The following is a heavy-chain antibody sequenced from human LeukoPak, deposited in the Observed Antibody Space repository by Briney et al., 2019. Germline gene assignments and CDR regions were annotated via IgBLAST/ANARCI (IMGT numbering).Heavy chain of an antibody. CDR2: LNPNSGDT. D-gene: IGHD3-10*01. J-gene: IGHJ3*02. CDR3: ARDLDYYGSGSFFNI. V-gene: IGHV1-2*02. Sequence: ASVKVSCKASGYTFTGYYMYWVRQAPGQGLEWVGWLNPNSGDTNYAQKFQGRVTMTRDTSITTAYMELSRLRSDDTAVYYCARDLDYYGSGSFFNIWGQGTMVTVSS. CDR1: GYTFTGYY.